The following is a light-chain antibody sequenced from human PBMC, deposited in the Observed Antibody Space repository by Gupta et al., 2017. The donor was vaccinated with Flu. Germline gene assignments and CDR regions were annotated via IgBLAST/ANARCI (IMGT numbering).Light chain of an antibody. Sequence: DIHITPSPSSLSSSVGGRVTITCRASQRIYSYLNWYQQKPGKAPKLLIYAASSSEVGVPSRFSGSGSGTDFTLTISSLQPEDFAVYYCQQLYNCPFTFGPGTRVEIK. V-gene: IGKV1-39*01. CDR1: QRIYSY. J-gene: IGKJ3*01. CDR2: AAS. CDR3: QQLYNCPFT.